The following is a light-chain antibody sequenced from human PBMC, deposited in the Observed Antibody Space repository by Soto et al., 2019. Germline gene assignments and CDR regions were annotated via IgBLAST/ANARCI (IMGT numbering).Light chain of an antibody. CDR2: AAS. CDR1: QGLVNW. V-gene: IGKV1-12*01. CDR3: QQTSSFPLT. Sequence: DIPVTQSPSSVSASVGDRVTITCRASQGLVNWLAWYQQKPGKAPKLLIYAASSFQSGVPSRFGGSGSGTDFTLTISSLQPEDFATYYCQQTSSFPLTFGGGTKVEIK. J-gene: IGKJ4*01.